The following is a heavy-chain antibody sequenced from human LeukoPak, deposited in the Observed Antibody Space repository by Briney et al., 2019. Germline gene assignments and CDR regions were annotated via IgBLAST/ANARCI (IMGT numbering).Heavy chain of an antibody. CDR2: INAGNGNT. CDR1: GYTFTSYA. J-gene: IGHJ3*02. CDR3: AGTIGYYDSSNAFDI. Sequence: VASVKVSCKASGYTFTSYAMHWVRQAPGQRLEWMGWINAGNGNTKYSQKFQGRVTITRDTSASTAYMELSSLRSEDTAVYYCAGTIGYYDSSNAFDIWGQGTMVTVSS. D-gene: IGHD3-22*01. V-gene: IGHV1-3*01.